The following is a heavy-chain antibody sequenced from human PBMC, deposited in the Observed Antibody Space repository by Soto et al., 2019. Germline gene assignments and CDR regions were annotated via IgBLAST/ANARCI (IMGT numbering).Heavy chain of an antibody. V-gene: IGHV3-23*01. CDR3: AKETGRAAAGRGFAS. D-gene: IGHD6-13*01. CDR2: ISGSGGST. J-gene: IGHJ4*02. Sequence: GGSVRLSCAACGFTXSSYAMSWVCQAPGKGLEWVSAISGSGGSTYYADSVKGRFTISRDNSKNTLYLQMNSLRAEDTAVYYSAKETGRAAAGRGFASWGQGPLVPVSS. CDR1: GFTXSSYA.